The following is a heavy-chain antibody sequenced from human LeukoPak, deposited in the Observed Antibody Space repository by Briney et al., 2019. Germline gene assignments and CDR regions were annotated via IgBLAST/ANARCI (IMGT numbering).Heavy chain of an antibody. V-gene: IGHV3-66*02. Sequence: GGSLRLSCAASGFTVSTNYMNWVRQAPGKGLEWVSVIYTDGSTYYADSVKGRFTISTDNSENTLFLQMNSLKIEDTAVYYCARLPSSWGQGTLVTVSS. CDR2: IYTDGST. CDR3: ARLPSS. J-gene: IGHJ5*02. CDR1: GFTVSTNY. D-gene: IGHD2-2*01.